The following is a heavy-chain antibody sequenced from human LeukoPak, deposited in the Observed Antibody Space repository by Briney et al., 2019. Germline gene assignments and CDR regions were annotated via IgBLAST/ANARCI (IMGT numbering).Heavy chain of an antibody. J-gene: IGHJ4*02. CDR2: INHSGST. CDR1: GGSFSGYY. D-gene: IGHD6-19*01. CDR3: ARVSSAWPFDY. V-gene: IGHV4-34*01. Sequence: SETLSLTCAVYGGSFSGYYWSWIRQPPGKGLEWIGEINHSGSTNYNPSLKSRVTISVDTSKNQFSLKLSSVTAADTAVYYCARVSSAWPFDYWGQGTLVTVSS.